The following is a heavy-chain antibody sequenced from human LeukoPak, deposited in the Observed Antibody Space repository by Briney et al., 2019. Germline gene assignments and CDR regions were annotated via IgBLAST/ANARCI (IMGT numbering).Heavy chain of an antibody. Sequence: ASVKVSCKASGYTFTSYGISWVRQAPVQGLEWMGWISAYNGNTNYAQKLQGRVTMTTDTSTSTAYMELRSLRSDDTAVYYCARETVDSGSYYYYYGMDVWGQGTTVTVSS. CDR1: GYTFTSYG. CDR3: ARETVDSGSYYYYYGMDV. D-gene: IGHD1-26*01. J-gene: IGHJ6*02. V-gene: IGHV1-18*01. CDR2: ISAYNGNT.